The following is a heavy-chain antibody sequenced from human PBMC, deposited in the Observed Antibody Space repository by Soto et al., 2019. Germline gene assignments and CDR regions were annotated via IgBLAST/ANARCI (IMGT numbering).Heavy chain of an antibody. CDR3: AREYIVVVPAAMYFYYYGMDV. J-gene: IGHJ6*02. Sequence: ASVKVSCKASGYTFTSYAMHWVRQAPGQRLEWMGWINAGNGNTKYSQKFQGRVTITRDTSASTAYMELSSLRSEDTAVYYCAREYIVVVPAAMYFYYYGMDVWGQGTTVTVSS. CDR2: INAGNGNT. CDR1: GYTFTSYA. V-gene: IGHV1-3*01. D-gene: IGHD2-2*01.